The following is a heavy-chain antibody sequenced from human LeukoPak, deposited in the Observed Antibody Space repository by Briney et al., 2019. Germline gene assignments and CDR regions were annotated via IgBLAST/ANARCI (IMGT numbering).Heavy chain of an antibody. D-gene: IGHD1-1*01. CDR3: TRLGYGI. CDR1: GFTFSVST. CDR2: IRSKPSFYTT. V-gene: IGHV3-73*01. Sequence: GGSLRLSCAASGFTFSVSTIHWVRQASGKGLEWVGRIRSKPSFYTTAYAASVKGRFTISRDDSKNTAYLQMNNVKAEDTAVYYCTRLGYGIWGQGTMVTVSS. J-gene: IGHJ3*02.